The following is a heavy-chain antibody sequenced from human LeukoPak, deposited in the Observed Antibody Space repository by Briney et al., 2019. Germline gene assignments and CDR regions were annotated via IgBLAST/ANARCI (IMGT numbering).Heavy chain of an antibody. D-gene: IGHD1-14*01. Sequence: ASVKVSCKVSGYTLTELSMHWVRQAPGKGLEWMGGFDPEDGETIYAQKFQGRVTMTRNTSISTAYMELSSLRSEDTAVYYCARVLPGDHWGQGTLVTVSS. CDR2: FDPEDGET. V-gene: IGHV1-24*01. CDR3: ARVLPGDH. CDR1: GYTLTELS. J-gene: IGHJ4*02.